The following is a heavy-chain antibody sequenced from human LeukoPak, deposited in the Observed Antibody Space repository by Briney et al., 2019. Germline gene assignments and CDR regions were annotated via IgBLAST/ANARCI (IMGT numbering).Heavy chain of an antibody. J-gene: IGHJ6*03. Sequence: ASVKVSCKASGYTFTSYDINWVRQATGQGLGWMGWMNPNSGNTGYAQKFQGRVTITRNTSISTAYMELSSLRSEDTAVYYCARGLPGVSGSSGHHYYYYMDVWGKGTTVTVSS. CDR2: MNPNSGNT. V-gene: IGHV1-8*03. CDR3: ARGLPGVSGSSGHHYYYYMDV. D-gene: IGHD3-22*01. CDR1: GYTFTSYD.